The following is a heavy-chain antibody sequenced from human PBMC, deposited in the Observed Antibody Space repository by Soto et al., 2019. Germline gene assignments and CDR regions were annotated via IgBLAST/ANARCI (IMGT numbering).Heavy chain of an antibody. J-gene: IGHJ4*02. CDR2: IIGSGGST. D-gene: IGHD5-12*01. V-gene: IGHV3-23*01. CDR3: AKSGDGYNSGIEYYFDY. CDR1: GFTFSSYA. Sequence: GGSLRLSCAASGFTFSSYAMSWVRQAPGKGLEWVSSIIGSGGSTYYADSVKGRFTISRDNSKNTLFLQMNSLRAEDTAVYYCAKSGDGYNSGIEYYFDYWGQGTLVTVSS.